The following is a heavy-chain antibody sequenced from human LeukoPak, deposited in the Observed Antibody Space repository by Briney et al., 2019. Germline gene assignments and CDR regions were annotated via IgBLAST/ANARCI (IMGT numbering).Heavy chain of an antibody. D-gene: IGHD3-16*01. V-gene: IGHV3-48*03. CDR2: ITSGATVI. J-gene: IGHJ4*02. CDR1: GFTFKSYH. Sequence: AGSLRLSCVASGFTFKSYHMNWLRQAPGKGLEWLSGITSGATVIYYADSVKGRFTISRDDAKNSLFLQMSGLTVDDTAVYYCARKRIADLGDETSFGGSPFDSWGQGTLVIVSS. CDR3: ARKRIADLGDETSFGGSPFDS.